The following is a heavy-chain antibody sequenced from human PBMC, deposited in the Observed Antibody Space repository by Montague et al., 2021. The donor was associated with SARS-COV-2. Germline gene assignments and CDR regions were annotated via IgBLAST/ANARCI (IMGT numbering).Heavy chain of an antibody. CDR2: INDSGST. Sequence: SETLSLTCAVYGDSFTRYYWNWIRQSPQKGLEWLGEINDSGSTRYNPSLESRVAMSMGTAKNQVSLRLNSVTAADTAIYFCARGKISSFVRRARGWRGWFGPWGQGTLVAVS. J-gene: IGHJ5*02. D-gene: IGHD3-10*01. CDR3: ARGKISSFVRRARGWRGWFGP. CDR1: GDSFTRYY. V-gene: IGHV4-34*01.